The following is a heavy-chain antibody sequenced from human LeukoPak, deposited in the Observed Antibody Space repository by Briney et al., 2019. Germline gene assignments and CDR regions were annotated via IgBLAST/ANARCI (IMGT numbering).Heavy chain of an antibody. Sequence: PSETLSLTCTVSGGSISSSSYYWGWIRQPPGKGLEWIGSIYYSGSTYYNPSLKSRVTISVDTSKNQFSLKLSSVTAADTAVYYCARQGGWIKSNVWTFDLWGRGTLVTVSS. V-gene: IGHV4-39*01. D-gene: IGHD5-12*01. CDR2: IYYSGST. CDR3: ARQGGWIKSNVWTFDL. CDR1: GGSISSSSYY. J-gene: IGHJ2*01.